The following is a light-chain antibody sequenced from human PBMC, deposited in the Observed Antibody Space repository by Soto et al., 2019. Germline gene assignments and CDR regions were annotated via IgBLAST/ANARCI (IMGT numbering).Light chain of an antibody. CDR1: QGISSY. CDR2: AAS. V-gene: IGKV1-8*01. J-gene: IGKJ5*01. CDR3: QQYYSYTIT. Sequence: AIRRTQSPSSLSASTGDRVTITCRASQGISSYLAWYQQKPGKAPKLLIYAASTLQSGVPSRFSGSGSGTDFTLTISCLQSEDFATYYCQQYYSYTITFGQGTRLEIK.